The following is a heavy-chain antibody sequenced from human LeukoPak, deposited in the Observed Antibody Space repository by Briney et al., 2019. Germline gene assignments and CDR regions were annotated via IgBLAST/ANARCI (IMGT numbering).Heavy chain of an antibody. V-gene: IGHV3-53*01. CDR3: ARTNPVYGDFDY. CDR1: GLTVTDNY. D-gene: IGHD4-17*01. Sequence: GGSLRLSCAASGLTVTDNYFSWVRQAPGKGLERVSVIFPDGRTYHADSVKGRFTISRDNSKNTLLLQMNSLRADDTALYHCARTNPVYGDFDYWGQGILVTVSS. CDR2: IFPDGRT. J-gene: IGHJ4*02.